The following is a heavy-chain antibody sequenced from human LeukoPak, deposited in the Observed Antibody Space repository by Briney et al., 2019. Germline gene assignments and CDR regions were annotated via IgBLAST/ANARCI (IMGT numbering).Heavy chain of an antibody. Sequence: PGGSLRLSCAASGFTFSSSWMSWVRQAPGKGLVWVSRISSDGSIINYADSVKGRFTISRDNAKNTLYLQMNSLRVEDTAVYYCARPAVAGLRAGGYDYWGQGTLVTVSS. J-gene: IGHJ4*02. CDR2: ISSDGSII. CDR1: GFTFSSSW. CDR3: ARPAVAGLRAGGYDY. D-gene: IGHD6-19*01. V-gene: IGHV3-74*01.